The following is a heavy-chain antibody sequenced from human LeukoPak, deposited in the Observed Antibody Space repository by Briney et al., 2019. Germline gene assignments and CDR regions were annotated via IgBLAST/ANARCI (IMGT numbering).Heavy chain of an antibody. V-gene: IGHV4-38-2*02. CDR2: MYYGGNP. Sequence: PSETLSLTCTVSGYSIRSGYFWGWIRPPPGKGLEWVGSMYYGGNPNYNPSLKSRVTISLDTSKNQVSLKLRSVTVADTAVYYWVRDDYNNYGDARGQGTLVTVSS. J-gene: IGHJ4*02. CDR3: VRDDYNNYGDA. CDR1: GYSIRSGYF. D-gene: IGHD4-11*01.